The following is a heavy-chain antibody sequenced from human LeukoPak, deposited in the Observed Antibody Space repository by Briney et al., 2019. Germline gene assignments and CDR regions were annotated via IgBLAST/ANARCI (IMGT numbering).Heavy chain of an antibody. J-gene: IGHJ4*02. CDR1: GGSISSSNW. Sequence: SGTLSLTCAVSGGSISSSNWWSWVRQPPGKGLEWIGEIYHSGSTNYNPSLKSRVTISVDGSRNQFSLNLKSVTAADTAVYYCARGFGGIGPGYWGQGTLVTVSS. D-gene: IGHD3-10*01. CDR3: ARGFGGIGPGY. V-gene: IGHV4-4*02. CDR2: IYHSGST.